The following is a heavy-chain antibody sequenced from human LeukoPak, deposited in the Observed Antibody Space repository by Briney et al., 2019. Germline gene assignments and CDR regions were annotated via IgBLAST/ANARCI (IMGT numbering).Heavy chain of an antibody. CDR2: ISWNSGSI. CDR3: AKDSDSSGWYYFDY. Sequence: GGSLRLSCAASGFTFDDYAMHWVRQAPGKGLEWVSGISWNSGSIGYADSVKGRFTISRDNAKNSLYLQMNSLRAEDTALYYRAKDSDSSGWYYFDYWGQGTLVTVSS. D-gene: IGHD6-19*01. CDR1: GFTFDDYA. V-gene: IGHV3-9*01. J-gene: IGHJ4*02.